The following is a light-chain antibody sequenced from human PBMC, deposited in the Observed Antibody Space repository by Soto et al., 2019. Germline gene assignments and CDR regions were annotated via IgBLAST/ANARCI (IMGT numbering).Light chain of an antibody. Sequence: EVVMTQSPSTLSVSTGERVTLSCRASQSINNKVAWYQQKPGQAPRLLIYGASTRATGIPDRFSGDGSVTHFTLTISRLEAEDFVMYYCQQYGSSPITFGQGTKVDIK. CDR3: QQYGSSPIT. V-gene: IGKV3-20*01. CDR2: GAS. CDR1: QSINNK. J-gene: IGKJ1*01.